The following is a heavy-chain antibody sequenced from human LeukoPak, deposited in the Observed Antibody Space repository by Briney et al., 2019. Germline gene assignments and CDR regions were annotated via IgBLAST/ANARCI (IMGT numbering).Heavy chain of an antibody. CDR3: ARGPPIDERGYGYVYDY. V-gene: IGHV4-34*01. Sequence: SETLSLTCAVYGGSFSGYYWSRIRQPPGKGLEWIGEINHSGSTNYNPSLKSRVTISVDTSKNQFSLKLSSVAAADTAVYYCARGPPIDERGYGYVYDYWGQGTLVTVSS. CDR2: INHSGST. D-gene: IGHD5-18*01. CDR1: GGSFSGYY. J-gene: IGHJ4*02.